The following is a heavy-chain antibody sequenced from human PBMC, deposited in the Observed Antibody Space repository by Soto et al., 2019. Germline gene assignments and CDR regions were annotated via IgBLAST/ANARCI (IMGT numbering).Heavy chain of an antibody. Sequence: SETLSLTCTVSGGSISSYYWSWIRQPPGKGLEWIGYIYYSGSSNCNPSPKSGVTISVDRSKNQFSLGLTSVTAADTAVYYCAGGPRGVPNWFDPWGQGTLVTVSS. CDR2: IYYSGSS. V-gene: IGHV4-59*12. CDR1: GGSISSYY. J-gene: IGHJ5*02. CDR3: AGGPRGVPNWFDP. D-gene: IGHD2-2*01.